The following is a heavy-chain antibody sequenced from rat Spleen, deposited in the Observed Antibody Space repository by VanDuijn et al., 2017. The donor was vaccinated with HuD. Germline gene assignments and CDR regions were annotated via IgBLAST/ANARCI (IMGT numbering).Heavy chain of an antibody. CDR3: ARHGDNYGWFAY. Sequence: EVQLVESGGGLVQPGRSLKLSCVASGFTFNDYWMTWIRQAPGRGLEWVASITNTGSSTYYPDSVKGRFTISRDNAKSTLYLQMDSLRSEDTASYYCARHGDNYGWFAYWGQGTLVTVSS. CDR1: GFTFNDYW. V-gene: IGHV5-31*01. CDR2: ITNTGSST. J-gene: IGHJ3*01. D-gene: IGHD1-9*01.